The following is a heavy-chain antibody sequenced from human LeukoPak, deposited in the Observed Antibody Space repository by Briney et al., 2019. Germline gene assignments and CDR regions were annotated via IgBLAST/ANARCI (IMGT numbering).Heavy chain of an antibody. D-gene: IGHD6-13*01. V-gene: IGHV4-59*01. CDR2: IYYSGST. CDR3: ARESIAAAGTFDYYYYMDV. Sequence: SETLSLTCTVSGDSISTYYWNWIRQPPGKGLEWIGYIYYSGSTNYNPSLKSRVTISVDTSKNQFSLKLSSVTAADTAVYYCARESIAAAGTFDYYYYMDVWGKGTTVTVSS. CDR1: GDSISTYY. J-gene: IGHJ6*03.